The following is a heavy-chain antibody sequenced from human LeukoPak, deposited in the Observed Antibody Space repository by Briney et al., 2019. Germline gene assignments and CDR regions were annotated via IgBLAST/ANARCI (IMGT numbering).Heavy chain of an antibody. CDR2: IHYSGNS. D-gene: IGHD2-8*02. J-gene: IGHJ4*02. CDR1: GGSLSSYY. Sequence: SETLSLTCTVSGGSLSSYYWSWIRQPPGKGLEWIGYIHYSGNSNYNPSLKSRVTLSVDTSTNQFSLKLNSVTAADTAVYHCARHTGGSARDYWGQGTLVTVSS. V-gene: IGHV4-59*08. CDR3: ARHTGGSARDY.